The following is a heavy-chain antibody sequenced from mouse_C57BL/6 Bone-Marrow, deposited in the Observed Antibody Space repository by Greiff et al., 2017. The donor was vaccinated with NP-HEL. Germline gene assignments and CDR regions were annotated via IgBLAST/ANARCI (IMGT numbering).Heavy chain of an antibody. Sequence: QVQLKQSGAELMKPGASVKLSCKATGYTFTGYWIEWVKQRPGHGLEWIGEILPGSGSTNYNEKFKCPAPFPADTSSNTAYIQLSSLTTEDSAIYYCARRGAVRGFYYAMDYWGQGTSVTVSS. J-gene: IGHJ4*01. CDR1: GYTFTGYW. CDR2: ILPGSGST. V-gene: IGHV1-9*01. D-gene: IGHD2-13*01. CDR3: ARRGAVRGFYYAMDY.